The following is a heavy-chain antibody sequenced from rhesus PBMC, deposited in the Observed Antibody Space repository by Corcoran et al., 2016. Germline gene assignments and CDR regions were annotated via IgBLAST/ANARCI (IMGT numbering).Heavy chain of an antibody. Sequence: EVQLVETGGGLVQPGGSLRLACVASGFTFSSYDMNWVRQAPGKGLELVSGISYTGDNTDYADSVKGRFTISRDNSKNTLSLQMNSLRAEDTAVYYCAKEGYRGFDVWGAGVLVTVSS. CDR3: AKEGYRGFDV. D-gene: IGHD5-42*01. V-gene: IGHV3S5*01. J-gene: IGHJ5-1*01. CDR2: ISYTGDNT. CDR1: GFTFSSYD.